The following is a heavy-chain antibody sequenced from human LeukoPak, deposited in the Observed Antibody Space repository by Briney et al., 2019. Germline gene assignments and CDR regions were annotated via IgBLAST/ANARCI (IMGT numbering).Heavy chain of an antibody. J-gene: IGHJ1*01. V-gene: IGHV4-39*01. Sequence: SETLSLTCAVSGGSSSSSSYYWGWIRQPRGEWLGWIVSIYVSGSTYYNPSLKGRVTISVDTTKNTFSLKLSSVPATDTDVYYCARQAGYYDFWSGYYIGFQHCGQGTLATVSS. CDR2: IYVSGST. D-gene: IGHD3-3*01. CDR1: GGSSSSSSYY. CDR3: ARQAGYYDFWSGYYIGFQH.